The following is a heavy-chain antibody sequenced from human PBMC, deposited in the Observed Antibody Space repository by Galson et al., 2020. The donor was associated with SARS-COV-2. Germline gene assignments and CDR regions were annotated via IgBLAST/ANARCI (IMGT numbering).Heavy chain of an antibody. J-gene: IGHJ3*02. Sequence: ASETLSLTCAVSGGSIGDGGKSWNWIRQPPGKGLEWIGFIYHTGSTYYNPSLKSRVTISVDRSKNQFSLKLSSVTAADTAVYYCARFWGGFDIWGQGTMVSVSS. CDR2: IYHTGST. D-gene: IGHD7-27*01. V-gene: IGHV4-30-2*01. CDR1: GGSIGDGGKS. CDR3: ARFWGGFDI.